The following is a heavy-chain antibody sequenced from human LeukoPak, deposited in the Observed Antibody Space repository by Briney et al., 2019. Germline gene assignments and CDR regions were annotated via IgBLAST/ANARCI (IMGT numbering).Heavy chain of an antibody. CDR1: GGSISSYY. J-gene: IGHJ5*02. Sequence: PSETLSLTCTVSGGSISSYYWSWIRQPAGKGLEWIGRIYTSGSTNYNPSLKSRVTMSVDTSKNQFSLKLSSVTAEDTAVYYCARDRTVGSTSYQFDPWGQGTLVTVSS. CDR3: ARDRTVGSTSYQFDP. D-gene: IGHD2-2*01. V-gene: IGHV4-4*07. CDR2: IYTSGST.